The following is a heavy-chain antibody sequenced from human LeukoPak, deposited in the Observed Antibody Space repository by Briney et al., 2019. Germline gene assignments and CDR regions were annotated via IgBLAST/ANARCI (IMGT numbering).Heavy chain of an antibody. V-gene: IGHV1-69*13. J-gene: IGHJ4*02. D-gene: IGHD3-22*01. CDR1: GGTFSSYA. CDR3: ARVGREKWLLTRTQYYFDY. CDR2: IIPIFGTA. Sequence: GASVKVSCKASGGTFSSYAISWVRQAPGQGLEWMGGIIPIFGTANYAQKFQGRVTITADESTSTAYMELSSLRSEDTAVYYCARVGREKWLLTRTQYYFDYWGQGTLVTVSS.